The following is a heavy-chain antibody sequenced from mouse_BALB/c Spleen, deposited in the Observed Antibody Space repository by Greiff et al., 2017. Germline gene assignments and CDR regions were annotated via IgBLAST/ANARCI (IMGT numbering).Heavy chain of an antibody. CDR2: IDPANGNT. J-gene: IGHJ4*01. CDR3: ARSTYGRGAMDY. CDR1: GFNIKDTY. Sequence: EVQLQESGAELVKPGASVKLSCTASGFNIKDTYMHWVQQRPEQGLEWIGRIDPANGNTKYDPKFQGKATITADTSSNTAYLQLSSLTSEDTAVYYCARSTYGRGAMDYWGQGTSVTVSS. D-gene: IGHD1-1*01. V-gene: IGHV14-3*02.